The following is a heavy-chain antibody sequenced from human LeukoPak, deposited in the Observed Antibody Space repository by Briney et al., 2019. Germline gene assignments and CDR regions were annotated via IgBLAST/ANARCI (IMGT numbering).Heavy chain of an antibody. J-gene: IGHJ5*02. CDR2: VLSSGAT. D-gene: IGHD4-17*01. CDR3: AKDLTYGDGRWEFVP. V-gene: IGHV3-23*01. Sequence: PGGSLRLSCVASGFSVSGYAMSWVRQAPGKGPEWDSGVLSSGATYYSDSVKGRFTISRDTSKNTSYLQMNSLRSEDTAIYSCAKDLTYGDGRWEFVPWGQGTLVTVSS. CDR1: GFSVSGYA.